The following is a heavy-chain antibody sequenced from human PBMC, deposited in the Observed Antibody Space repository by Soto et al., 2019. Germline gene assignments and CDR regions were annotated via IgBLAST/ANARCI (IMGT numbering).Heavy chain of an antibody. Sequence: QVQLVQSGAEVKKPGASVKVSCKASGYTFTSYAMHWVRQAPGQRLEWMGWINAGNGNTKYSQKFQGRVTITRDTSASTAYMELSSLRSEDKAVYYCATGGYYYDGSGYYDYWGQGTLVTVSS. D-gene: IGHD3-22*01. V-gene: IGHV1-3*01. J-gene: IGHJ4*02. CDR3: ATGGYYYDGSGYYDY. CDR2: INAGNGNT. CDR1: GYTFTSYA.